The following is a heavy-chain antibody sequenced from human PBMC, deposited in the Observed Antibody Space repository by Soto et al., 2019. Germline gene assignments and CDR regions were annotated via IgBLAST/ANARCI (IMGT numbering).Heavy chain of an antibody. J-gene: IGHJ4*02. D-gene: IGHD2-2*01. CDR1: GYTFTGYY. CDR3: ARDSCSSTSCYSFDY. V-gene: IGHV1-2*04. Sequence: QVQLVQSGAEVKKPGASVKVSCKASGYTFTGYYMHWVRQAPGQGLEWMGWINPNSGGTNYAQKFQGWVTMTRDTSISTAYMELSRLRSDDTAVYYCARDSCSSTSCYSFDYWGQGTLVTVSS. CDR2: INPNSGGT.